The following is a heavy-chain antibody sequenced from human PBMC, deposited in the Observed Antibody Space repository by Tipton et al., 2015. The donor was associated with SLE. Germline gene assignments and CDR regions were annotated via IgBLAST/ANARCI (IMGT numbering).Heavy chain of an antibody. J-gene: IGHJ4*02. D-gene: IGHD6-13*01. CDR1: GFTFGDYA. V-gene: IGHV3-49*03. CDR2: IRSKTYGGTT. CDR3: TRIVPDAASAQPVY. Sequence: SLRLSCTTSGFTFGDYALSWFRQAPGKGLEWIGFIRSKTYGGTTDYVASVKGRFTISRDDSASIAYLQMNSLKTEDTAVYYCTRIVPDAASAQPVYWGQGTLFTVSS.